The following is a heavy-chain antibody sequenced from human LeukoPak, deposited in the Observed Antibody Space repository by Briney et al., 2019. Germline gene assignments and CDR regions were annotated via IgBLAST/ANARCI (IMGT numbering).Heavy chain of an antibody. Sequence: GGSLRLSCAASGFTFSSYSMNWVRQAPGKGLEWVSSISSSSSYIYYADSLRGRFTISRDNAKNSLYLQMNSLRAEDTAVYYCARDGRLYCSGGSCYPVDYWGQGTLVTVSS. CDR1: GFTFSSYS. CDR3: ARDGRLYCSGGSCYPVDY. V-gene: IGHV3-21*01. D-gene: IGHD2-15*01. J-gene: IGHJ4*02. CDR2: ISSSSSYI.